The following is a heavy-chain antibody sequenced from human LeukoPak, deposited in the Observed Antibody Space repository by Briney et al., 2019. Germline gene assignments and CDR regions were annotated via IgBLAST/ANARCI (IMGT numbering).Heavy chain of an antibody. Sequence: GGSLRLSCAASGFTFSSYSMNWVRQAPGKGLEWVSSISSSSSYIYYADSVKGRFTISRDNAKNSLYLQMNSLRAEDTAVYYCARDRPGTTAFDIWDQGTMVTVSS. V-gene: IGHV3-21*01. CDR2: ISSSSSYI. CDR1: GFTFSSYS. CDR3: ARDRPGTTAFDI. D-gene: IGHD1-7*01. J-gene: IGHJ3*02.